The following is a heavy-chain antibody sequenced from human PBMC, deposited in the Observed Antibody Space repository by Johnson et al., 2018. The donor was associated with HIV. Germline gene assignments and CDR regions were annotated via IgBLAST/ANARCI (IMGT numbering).Heavy chain of an antibody. Sequence: VQVVESGGGLVQPGRSLRLSCAASGFTFDDYAIHWVRQAPGKGLEWVSGINWNGGSTGYADSVKGRFTISRDNAKNSLYLQMNSLTVEDTALYFCARDPTTQDSRLTGDFGAFDIWGQGTMVTVSS. V-gene: IGHV3-9*01. CDR3: ARDPTTQDSRLTGDFGAFDI. D-gene: IGHD7-27*01. CDR1: GFTFDDYA. CDR2: INWNGGST. J-gene: IGHJ3*02.